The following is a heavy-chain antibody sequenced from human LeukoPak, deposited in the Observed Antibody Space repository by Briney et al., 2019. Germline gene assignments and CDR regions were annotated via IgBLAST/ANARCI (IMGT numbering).Heavy chain of an antibody. J-gene: IGHJ4*02. CDR3: ARDLTYCSGGSCYYYYFDY. Sequence: PGGSLRLSCAASGFTFSTYWMTWVRQAPGKGLEWVANIKQDESEKYYVDSVKGRFTISRDNAKSSLFLQMNSLRAEDTAVYYCARDLTYCSGGSCYYYYFDYWGQGTLVTVSS. CDR2: IKQDESEK. CDR1: GFTFSTYW. D-gene: IGHD2-15*01. V-gene: IGHV3-7*01.